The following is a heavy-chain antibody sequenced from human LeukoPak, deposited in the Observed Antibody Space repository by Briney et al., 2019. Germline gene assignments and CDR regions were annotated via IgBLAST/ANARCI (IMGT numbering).Heavy chain of an antibody. D-gene: IGHD3-10*01. CDR2: IYYSGST. V-gene: IGHV4-59*08. CDR1: GGSISSYY. Sequence: SSETLSLTCTVSGGSISSYYWSWIRQPPGKGLEWIGYIYYSGSTNYNPPLKSRVTISVDTSKNQFSLKLSSVTAADTAVYYCARLGDISGDYWGQGTLVTVSS. CDR3: ARLGDISGDY. J-gene: IGHJ4*02.